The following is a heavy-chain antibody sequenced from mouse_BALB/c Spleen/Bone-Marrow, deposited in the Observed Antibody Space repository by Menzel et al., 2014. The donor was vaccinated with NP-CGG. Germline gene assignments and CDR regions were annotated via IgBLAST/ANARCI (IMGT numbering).Heavy chain of an antibody. V-gene: IGHV2-6-2*01. CDR3: ARSGTDYAMGY. Sequence: VQLQQSGPDLVAPSQSLSLTCTVSGFSLTNYGLHWVRQPPGKGLEWLGVIWSDGSTTYDSALKSRLSISKDNSKRQVLLKMNSLQTDDTAMYYCARSGTDYAMGYWGQGTSVTVSS. J-gene: IGHJ4*01. D-gene: IGHD4-1*01. CDR2: IWSDGST. CDR1: GFSLTNYG.